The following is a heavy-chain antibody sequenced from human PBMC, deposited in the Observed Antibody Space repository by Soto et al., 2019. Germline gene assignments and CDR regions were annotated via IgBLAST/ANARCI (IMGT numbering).Heavy chain of an antibody. Sequence: SETLSLTXTVSGGSISSGDYYWSWIRQPPGKGLEWIGYIYYSGSTYYNPSLKSRVTISVDTSKNQFSLKLSSVTAADTAVYYCARGQQLVLNWFDPWGQGTLVTVS. CDR1: GGSISSGDYY. J-gene: IGHJ5*02. CDR2: IYYSGST. V-gene: IGHV4-30-4*01. CDR3: ARGQQLVLNWFDP. D-gene: IGHD6-13*01.